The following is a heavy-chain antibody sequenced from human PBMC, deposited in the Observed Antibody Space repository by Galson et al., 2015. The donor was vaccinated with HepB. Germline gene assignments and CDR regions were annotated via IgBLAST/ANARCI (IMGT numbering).Heavy chain of an antibody. Sequence: SVKVSCKVSGYTLTELSMHWVRQAPGKGLEWMGGFGPEDGETIYAQKFQGRVTMTEDTSTDTAYMELSSLRSEDTAVYYCATSYQRGGYFQHWGQGTLVTVSS. CDR3: ATSYQRGGYFQH. V-gene: IGHV1-24*01. J-gene: IGHJ1*01. CDR2: FGPEDGET. CDR1: GYTLTELS. D-gene: IGHD6-25*01.